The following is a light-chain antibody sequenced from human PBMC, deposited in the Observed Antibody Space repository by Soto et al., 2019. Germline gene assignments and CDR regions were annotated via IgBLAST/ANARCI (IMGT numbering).Light chain of an antibody. CDR3: QQLQSYTLT. J-gene: IGKJ3*01. V-gene: IGKV1-9*01. CDR1: QGISSF. CDR2: AAS. Sequence: DIQLTQSPSFLSASVGDRVTITCRASQGISSFVAWYQQKPGKAQKILIYAASTLQSGVPSRFSGSGSGTEYTRTILRLQPEDFATYYCQQLQSYTLTLGPGTKCDIK.